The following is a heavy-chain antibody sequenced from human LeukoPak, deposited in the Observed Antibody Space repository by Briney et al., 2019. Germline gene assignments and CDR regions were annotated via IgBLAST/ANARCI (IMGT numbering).Heavy chain of an antibody. CDR1: GYTSTDYC. CDR2: IIPSSGGA. V-gene: IGHV1-2*02. CDR3: ARDENPYYYYGMDV. Sequence: ASVKVSCKASGYTSTDYCVHWVRQAPGQGLEWMGWIIPSSGGANYAQNFQGRVTMTRDTSIATAYMELSRLRSDDTAVYYCARDENPYYYYGMDVWGQGTTVTVSS. J-gene: IGHJ6*02.